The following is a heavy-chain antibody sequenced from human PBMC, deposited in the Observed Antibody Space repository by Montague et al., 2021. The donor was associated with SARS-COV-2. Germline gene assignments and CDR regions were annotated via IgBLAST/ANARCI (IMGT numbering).Heavy chain of an antibody. J-gene: IGHJ4*02. D-gene: IGHD2-15*01. CDR3: ARAQNICFIANCVNYFDL. V-gene: IGHV4-59*01. Sequence: SETLSLTCSVSGGSTSNYCWTWIRQSPGKGLQWIGYIFYTGSTKFNPSLKSRVSMSLDTSKNHFSLRLSAVTAADTARYYCARAQNICFIANCVNYFDLWGLGALVTASS. CDR2: IFYTGST. CDR1: GGSTSNYC.